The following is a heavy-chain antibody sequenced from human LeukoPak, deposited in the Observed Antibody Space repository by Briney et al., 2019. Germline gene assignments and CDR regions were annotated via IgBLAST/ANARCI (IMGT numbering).Heavy chain of an antibody. D-gene: IGHD6-19*01. V-gene: IGHV1-18*01. CDR3: ARRWLPNEDNWFDP. CDR1: CYTFTSYG. CDR2: ISAYNGNT. J-gene: IGHJ5*02. Sequence: ASVKVSCKASCYTFTSYGSSWVRQPPGQGLDWMGWISAYNGNTNYAQKLKGRVTMNTDTSTSTGYMELRSLRSDDTAVYYCARRWLPNEDNWFDPCGQGTLVTVSS.